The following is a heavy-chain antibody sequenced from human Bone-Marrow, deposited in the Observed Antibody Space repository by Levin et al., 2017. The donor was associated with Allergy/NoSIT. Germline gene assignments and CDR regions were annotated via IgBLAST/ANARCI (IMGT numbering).Heavy chain of an antibody. Sequence: GESLKISCAVSGFNVRSHYMSWVRQAPGKGLEWVSAIFTSGMTHYTASVQGRFAISRDLSNNTLYLQMNNLRGEDSAIYYFVREGRPKGGGAAAGLCDSWGQGTRVTVSS. CDR3: VREGRPKGGGAAAGLCDS. V-gene: IGHV3-53*01. J-gene: IGHJ4*02. D-gene: IGHD6-13*01. CDR2: IFTSGMT. CDR1: GFNVRSHY.